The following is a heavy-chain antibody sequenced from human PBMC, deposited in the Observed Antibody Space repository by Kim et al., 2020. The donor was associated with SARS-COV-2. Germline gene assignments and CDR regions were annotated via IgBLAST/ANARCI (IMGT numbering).Heavy chain of an antibody. D-gene: IGHD3-10*01. CDR3: ARGDYYGSGSYLDY. CDR1: GGSFSGYY. V-gene: IGHV4-34*01. CDR2: INHSGST. Sequence: SETLSLTCAVYGGSFSGYYWSWIRQPPGKGLEWIGEINHSGSTNYNPSLKSRVTISVDTSKNQFSLKLSSVTAADTAVYYCARGDYYGSGSYLDYWGQGTLVTVSS. J-gene: IGHJ4*02.